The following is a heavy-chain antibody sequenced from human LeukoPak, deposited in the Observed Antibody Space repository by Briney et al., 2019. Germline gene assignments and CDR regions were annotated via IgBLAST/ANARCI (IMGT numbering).Heavy chain of an antibody. CDR2: IYISGST. D-gene: IGHD6-13*01. V-gene: IGHV4-4*09. J-gene: IGHJ4*02. CDR1: GGSISGSY. Sequence: PSETLSLTCTVSGGSISGSYWSWIRQPPGKGLEWIGYIYISGSTNYNPSLKSRVTLSVDTSKNQFSLNLSSVTAADTAVYYCARLYSSAWYGYYFDYWGQGTLVTVSS. CDR3: ARLYSSAWYGYYFDY.